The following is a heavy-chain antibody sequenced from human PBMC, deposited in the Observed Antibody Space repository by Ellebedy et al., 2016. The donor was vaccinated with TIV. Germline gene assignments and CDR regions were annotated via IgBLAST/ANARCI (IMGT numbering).Heavy chain of an antibody. J-gene: IGHJ5*02. Sequence: GESLKISCTASGFALSNYGIHWVRQAPGKGPEWVTMISYDGNSKHYVDSVRGRFTISRDNSKNTVYLQMNSLRPEDTAVYYCARDPYSSGWYNWFDPWGQGTLVTVSS. CDR1: GFALSNYG. CDR2: ISYDGNSK. V-gene: IGHV3-30*03. CDR3: ARDPYSSGWYNWFDP. D-gene: IGHD6-19*01.